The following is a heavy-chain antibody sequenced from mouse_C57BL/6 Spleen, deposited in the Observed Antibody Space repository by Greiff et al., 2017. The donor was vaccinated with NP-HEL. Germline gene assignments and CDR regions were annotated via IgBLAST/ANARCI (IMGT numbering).Heavy chain of an antibody. CDR1: GYTFTDYE. Sequence: VQRVESGAELVRPGASVTLSCKASGYTFTDYEMHWVKQTPVHGLEWIGAIDPETGGTAYNQKFKGKAILTADKSSSTAYMELRSLTSEDSAVYYCTRDYPRGSHWGQGTLVTVSA. D-gene: IGHD1-1*02. V-gene: IGHV1-15*01. J-gene: IGHJ3*01. CDR3: TRDYPRGSH. CDR2: IDPETGGT.